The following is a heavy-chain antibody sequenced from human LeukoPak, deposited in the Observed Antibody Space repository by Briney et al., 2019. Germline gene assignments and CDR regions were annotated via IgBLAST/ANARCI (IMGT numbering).Heavy chain of an antibody. CDR2: IVPNSGGT. D-gene: IGHD1-26*01. CDR1: GYTFTDYY. CDR3: ATLGATSFDY. J-gene: IGHJ4*02. V-gene: IGHV1-2*02. Sequence: RASVKVSCKTSGYTFTDYYIHWVRQAPGQGLEWMGWIVPNSGGTNYAQKFQGRVTMTRDTSISTAYMELNRLRYDDTAVYYCATLGATSFDYWGQGTLVTVSS.